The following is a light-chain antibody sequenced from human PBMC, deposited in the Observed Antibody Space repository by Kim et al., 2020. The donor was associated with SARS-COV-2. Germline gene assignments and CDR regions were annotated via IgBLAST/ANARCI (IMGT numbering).Light chain of an antibody. CDR1: QRIRQF. CDR2: ATS. V-gene: IGKV1-16*02. CDR3: QQSYSYPIT. J-gene: IGKJ5*01. Sequence: ASVGDPVTITCRASQRIRQFLAWFRQKPGKAPESLIYATSTLESGVPSKFSGHGSGTDFTLTISGLQPEDSATYFCQQSYSYPITFGQGTRLEIK.